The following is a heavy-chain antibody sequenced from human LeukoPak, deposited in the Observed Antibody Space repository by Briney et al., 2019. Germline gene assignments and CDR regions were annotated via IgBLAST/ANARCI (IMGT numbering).Heavy chain of an antibody. CDR2: ISSSSSTI. J-gene: IGHJ4*02. CDR1: GFTFSSYS. CDR3: ATDCSSTSCYTGDY. V-gene: IGHV3-48*01. Sequence: GGSLRLSCAASGFTFSSYSMNWVRQAPGKGLEWVSYISSSSSTIYYADSVKGRFTISRDNAKNSLYLQMNSLRAEDTAVYYCATDCSSTSCYTGDYWGQGTLVTVSS. D-gene: IGHD2-2*02.